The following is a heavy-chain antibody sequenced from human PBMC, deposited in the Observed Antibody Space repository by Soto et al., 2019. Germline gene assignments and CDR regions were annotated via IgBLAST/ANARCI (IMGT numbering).Heavy chain of an antibody. J-gene: IGHJ4*02. V-gene: IGHV3-30-3*01. CDR3: ATDIVVVVAATLSRDY. CDR1: GFTFSSYA. Sequence: PGGSLRLSCAASGFTFSSYAMHWVRQAPGKGLEWVAVISYDGSNKYYADSVKGRFTISRDNSKNTLYLQMNSLRAEDTAVYYCATDIVVVVAATLSRDYWGQGTLVTVSS. D-gene: IGHD2-15*01. CDR2: ISYDGSNK.